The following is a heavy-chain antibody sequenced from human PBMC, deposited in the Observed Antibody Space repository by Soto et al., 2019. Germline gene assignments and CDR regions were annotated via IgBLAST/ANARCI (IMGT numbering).Heavy chain of an antibody. CDR2: IDPSDSYS. Sequence: GESLKISCKGSEYSFTSYWITWVGQMPGKGLEWMGRIDPSDSYSNYSPSFQGHVTISADKSISTAYLQWSSLKASDTAMYYCARQTAYYDGSGYYVYWGQGTLVTVSS. D-gene: IGHD3-22*01. V-gene: IGHV5-10-1*01. J-gene: IGHJ4*02. CDR3: ARQTAYYDGSGYYVY. CDR1: EYSFTSYW.